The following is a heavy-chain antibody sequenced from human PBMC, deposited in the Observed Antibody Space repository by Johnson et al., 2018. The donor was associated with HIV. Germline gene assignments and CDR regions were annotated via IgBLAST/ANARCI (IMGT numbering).Heavy chain of an antibody. CDR3: AKGGGTLFGLVIGDAFDI. Sequence: VQVVESGGGVVRPGGSLRLSCAASGFTVSSNYMNWVRQAPGKGLDWVSLIYSGGSTYYADSVKGRYTISRDNSKNTLYLQMNSLRAEDTAVYYCAKGGGTLFGLVIGDAFDIWGQGTMVTVSS. J-gene: IGHJ3*02. V-gene: IGHV3-66*01. D-gene: IGHD3/OR15-3a*01. CDR1: GFTVSSNY. CDR2: IYSGGST.